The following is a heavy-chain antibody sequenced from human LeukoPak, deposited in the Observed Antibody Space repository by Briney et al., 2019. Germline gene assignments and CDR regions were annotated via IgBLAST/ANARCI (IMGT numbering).Heavy chain of an antibody. D-gene: IGHD3-10*01. CDR2: INPNSGGT. CDR1: GYTFTTYN. Sequence: GASVKVSCKASGYTFTTYNINWVRQAPGQGLEWMGWINPNSGGTNYAQKFQGRVTMTRDTSISTAYMELSRLRSDDTAVYYCARDDGSGSPEFDYWGQGTLVTVSS. J-gene: IGHJ4*02. CDR3: ARDDGSGSPEFDY. V-gene: IGHV1-2*02.